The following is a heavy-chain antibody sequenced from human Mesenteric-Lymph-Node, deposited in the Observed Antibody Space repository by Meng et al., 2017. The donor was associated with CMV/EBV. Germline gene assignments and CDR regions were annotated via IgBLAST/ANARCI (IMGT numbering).Heavy chain of an antibody. J-gene: IGHJ5*02. D-gene: IGHD2-2*01. CDR2: IYHSGGA. CDR1: SIGWGGYY. Sequence: SIGWGGYYWSWIRQHPGKGLEWIGEIYHSGGANYNPSLKSRVTISVDKSKNQFSLKLSSVTAADTAVYYCAREGYCSSTSCRNWFDPWGQGTLVTVSS. CDR3: AREGYCSSTSCRNWFDP. V-gene: IGHV4-30-2*01.